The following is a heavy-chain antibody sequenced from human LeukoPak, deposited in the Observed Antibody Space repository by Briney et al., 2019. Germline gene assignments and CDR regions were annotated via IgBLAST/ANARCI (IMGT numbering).Heavy chain of an antibody. CDR2: ICSDGSDT. J-gene: IGHJ4*02. D-gene: IGHD1-26*01. V-gene: IGHV3-74*01. Sequence: PGGSLRLSCAASGFTFSSYWMHWVRQAPGKGLVWVSRICSDGSDTIYADSVKGRFTISRDNAKNTLYLQMNSLSTEDTAVYYCARGSYYYFDQWGQGTPVTVSS. CDR3: ARGSYYYFDQ. CDR1: GFTFSSYW.